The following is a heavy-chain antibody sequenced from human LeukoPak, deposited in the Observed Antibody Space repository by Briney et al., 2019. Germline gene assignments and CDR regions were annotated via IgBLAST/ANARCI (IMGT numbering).Heavy chain of an antibody. D-gene: IGHD2-2*01. Sequence: SETLSLTCAVYGGSFSGYSWSWIRQPPVKGLEWIGEINHSGSTNYNPSLKSRVTISVDTSKNQFSLKLSSVTAADTAVYYCARGTGYCSSTSCFSHYYYYGMDVWGQGTTVTVSS. CDR3: ARGTGYCSSTSCFSHYYYYGMDV. J-gene: IGHJ6*02. CDR2: INHSGST. V-gene: IGHV4-34*01. CDR1: GGSFSGYS.